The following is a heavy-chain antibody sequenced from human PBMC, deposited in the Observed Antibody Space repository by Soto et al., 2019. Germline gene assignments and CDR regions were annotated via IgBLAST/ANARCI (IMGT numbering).Heavy chain of an antibody. Sequence: GESLKISCKGSGYSFTSYWIGWVRQMPGKGLEWMGIIYPGDSDTRYSPSFQGQVTISADKSISTAYLQGSSLKASDTAMYYCARQKLEYQLLSPYYYCGMDVWGQGTTVTVSS. V-gene: IGHV5-51*01. CDR2: IYPGDSDT. CDR1: GYSFTSYW. D-gene: IGHD2-2*01. CDR3: ARQKLEYQLLSPYYYCGMDV. J-gene: IGHJ6*02.